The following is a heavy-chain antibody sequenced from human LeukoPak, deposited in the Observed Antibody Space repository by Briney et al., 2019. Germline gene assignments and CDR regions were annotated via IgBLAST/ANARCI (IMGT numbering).Heavy chain of an antibody. CDR3: ARVVVRYGDYGDAFDI. V-gene: IGHV3-21*01. CDR2: ISRSSSNI. CDR1: GXIFSDYS. J-gene: IGHJ3*02. Sequence: GGSLRLSCAVSGXIFSDYSMNWVRQAPGKGLESVSFISRSSSNIYYADSVKGRPIISRDNAKNSLYLQMNSLRAEDTAVYYCARVVVRYGDYGDAFDIWGQGTMVTVSS. D-gene: IGHD4-17*01.